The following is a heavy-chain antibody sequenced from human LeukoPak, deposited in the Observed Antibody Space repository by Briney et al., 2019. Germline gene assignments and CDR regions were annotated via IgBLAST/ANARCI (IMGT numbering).Heavy chain of an antibody. J-gene: IGHJ4*03. CDR3: AKGTVRFLEWGQRGYFDY. CDR2: VSSTLDNT. Sequence: PGGSLRLSCAASGFTFDTFGMNWVRQAPGKGPEWVASVSSTLDNTYYADSVKGRFTISRDNSVNTLYLQMNSLRADDTAIYYCAKGTVRFLEWGQRGYFDYWGQGALVTVSS. V-gene: IGHV3-23*01. CDR1: GFTFDTFG. D-gene: IGHD3-3*01.